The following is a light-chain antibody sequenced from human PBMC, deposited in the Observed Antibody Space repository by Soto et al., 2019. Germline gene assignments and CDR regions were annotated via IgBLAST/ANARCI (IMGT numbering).Light chain of an antibody. CDR3: QQCNGYPLT. CDR1: QSIRTC. Sequence: DIQMTQSPSTLSAFVGDRVTITCRASQSIRTCLAWYRHKPGKAPKLVIYDASRLASGVPSRFGGSGSGAEFTLTITSLQPDDFATYLCQQCNGYPLTFGGGTKVEIK. J-gene: IGKJ4*01. V-gene: IGKV1-5*01. CDR2: DAS.